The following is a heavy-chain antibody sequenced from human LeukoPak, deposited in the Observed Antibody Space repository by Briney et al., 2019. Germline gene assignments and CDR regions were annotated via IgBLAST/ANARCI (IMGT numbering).Heavy chain of an antibody. CDR3: ARDRKARTNWFDP. Sequence: SVTVSCKASGGTFSSYAISWVRQAPGQGLEWMGRIIPILGIANYAQKFQGRVTITADKSTSTAYMELSSMRSEDTAVYYCARDRKARTNWFDPWGQGTLVTVSS. CDR2: IIPILGIA. V-gene: IGHV1-69*04. CDR1: GGTFSSYA. J-gene: IGHJ5*02.